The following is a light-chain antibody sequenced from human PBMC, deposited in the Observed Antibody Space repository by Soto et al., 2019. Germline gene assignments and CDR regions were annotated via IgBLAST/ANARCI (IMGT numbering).Light chain of an antibody. CDR3: QQYGSF. J-gene: IGKJ3*01. Sequence: EILMTQSPATLSVSPGERGTLSCRASQSVSSSYLAWYQQKPGQAPRLLIYGAYSRATGIPERFSGSGSGTDFTLTISRLEPKDFAVYYCQQYGSFFGPGTKVDIK. CDR2: GAY. V-gene: IGKV3-20*01. CDR1: QSVSSSY.